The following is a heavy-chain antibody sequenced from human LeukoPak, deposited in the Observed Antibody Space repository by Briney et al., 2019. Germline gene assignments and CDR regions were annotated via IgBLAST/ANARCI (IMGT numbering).Heavy chain of an antibody. D-gene: IGHD2-15*01. CDR2: ITAYNGNT. J-gene: IGHJ5*02. CDR1: GYTFRNYA. V-gene: IGHV1-18*01. CDR3: ARDCCGGTCSSFWFDP. Sequence: ASVKVSCKASGYTFRNYAITWVRQAPGQGLEWMGWITAYNGNTNYAQKFQGRVTMTTDTSTTTAYMELRNLKSDDTAVYYCARDCCGGTCSSFWFDPWGQGTLVTVSS.